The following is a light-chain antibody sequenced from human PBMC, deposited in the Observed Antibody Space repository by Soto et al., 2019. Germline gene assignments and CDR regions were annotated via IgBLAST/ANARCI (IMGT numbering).Light chain of an antibody. V-gene: IGKV3-20*01. CDR1: QSFRGL. CDR2: GAS. J-gene: IGKJ5*01. Sequence: EVVLTQSPVTLSLSPGERATLSCRASQSFRGLLAWYQQKPGQAPRLLIYGASSRATGLPDRFSGSGSGTDFTLTISRLEPEDFAVYYCQQYGSSRITFGQGTRLEIK. CDR3: QQYGSSRIT.